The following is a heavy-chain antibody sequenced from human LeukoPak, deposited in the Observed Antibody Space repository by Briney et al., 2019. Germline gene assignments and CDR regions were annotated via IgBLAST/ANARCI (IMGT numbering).Heavy chain of an antibody. D-gene: IGHD4-11*01. V-gene: IGHV3-48*03. J-gene: IGHJ4*02. CDR1: GFTFSSYE. CDR2: ISSSGSTI. CDR3: ARDVYSNYLDY. Sequence: GGSLRLSCAASGFTFSSYEMNWVRQAPGKGLEWVSYISSSGSTIYYADSVKGRFTISRDNAKNSLYLQMNSLRAEDTAVYYCARDVYSNYLDYWGQGTLVTVSS.